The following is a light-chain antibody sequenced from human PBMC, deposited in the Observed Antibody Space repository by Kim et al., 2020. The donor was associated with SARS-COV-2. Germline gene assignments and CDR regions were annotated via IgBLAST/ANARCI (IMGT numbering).Light chain of an antibody. CDR1: QGIKYY. CDR3: QNYDSDPLT. V-gene: IGKV1-27*01. J-gene: IGKJ3*01. CDR2: AAS. Sequence: ASVGDRVTITCRASQGIKYYLAWYQQKPGKVPKLLIYAASTLQPGVPSRFSGSGSGTDFTLTISGLQPEDVATYYCQNYDSDPLTFGPGTKMDIK.